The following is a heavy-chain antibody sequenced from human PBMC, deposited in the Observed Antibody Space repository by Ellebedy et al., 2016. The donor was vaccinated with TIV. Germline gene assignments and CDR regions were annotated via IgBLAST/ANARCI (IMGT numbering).Heavy chain of an antibody. Sequence: GESLKISCVASGFTFSDYSMSWVRQAPGKGLEWVSRISLSVNTMYYADSVQGRFTISRDNAKNLLFLQMHSLRDDDTAMCYCAGGTGWIFDLWGRGTLVTVSS. CDR1: GFTFSDYS. V-gene: IGHV3-11*01. CDR2: ISLSVNTM. CDR3: AGGTGWIFDL. D-gene: IGHD6-19*01. J-gene: IGHJ2*01.